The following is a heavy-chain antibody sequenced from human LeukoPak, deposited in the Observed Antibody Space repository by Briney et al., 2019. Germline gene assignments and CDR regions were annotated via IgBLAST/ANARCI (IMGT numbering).Heavy chain of an antibody. J-gene: IGHJ4*02. Sequence: PGGSLRLSCAASGFTFSSYGMSWVRQAPGKGLEWVSSISSSSSYIYYADSVKGRFTISRDNAKNSLYLQMNSLRAEDTAVYYCARDPPSYYDILTGWSSYYFDYWGQGTLVTVSS. CDR3: ARDPPSYYDILTGWSSYYFDY. V-gene: IGHV3-21*01. D-gene: IGHD3-9*01. CDR2: ISSSSSYI. CDR1: GFTFSSYG.